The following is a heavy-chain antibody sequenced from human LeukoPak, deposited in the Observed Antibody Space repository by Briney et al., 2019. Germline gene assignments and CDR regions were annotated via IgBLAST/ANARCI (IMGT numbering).Heavy chain of an antibody. D-gene: IGHD5-18*01. J-gene: IGHJ6*02. V-gene: IGHV1-69*04. Sequence: GASVKVSCKDSGGTFIIYAISWGRQAPGQEREGMGRIIPILGIANYAMKFQGRVKITADKSTSTSYMELSSLRFEDTAVYYCARDRTQLWLPGYYYGMDVWGQGTTVTVSS. CDR1: GGTFIIYA. CDR2: IIPILGIA. CDR3: ARDRTQLWLPGYYYGMDV.